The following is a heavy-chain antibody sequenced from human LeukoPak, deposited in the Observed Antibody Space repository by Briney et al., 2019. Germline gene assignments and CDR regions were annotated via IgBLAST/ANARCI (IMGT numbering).Heavy chain of an antibody. Sequence: SETLSLTCTVSGGSITNYYWSWIRQPPGKGLEWIGYIYYSGSTNYNPSLKSRVTISVDTSKNQFSLKLSSVTAADTAVYYCARGDRVGSSGYYFDNWGQGTLVTVSS. D-gene: IGHD3-10*01. CDR3: ARGDRVGSSGYYFDN. J-gene: IGHJ4*02. CDR2: IYYSGST. V-gene: IGHV4-59*01. CDR1: GGSITNYY.